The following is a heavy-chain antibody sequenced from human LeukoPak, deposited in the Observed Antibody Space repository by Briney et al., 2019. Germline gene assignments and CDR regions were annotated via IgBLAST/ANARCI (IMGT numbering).Heavy chain of an antibody. CDR1: GFTVSSNY. J-gene: IGHJ6*03. CDR2: IYSGGGT. D-gene: IGHD2-2*01. Sequence: GGSLRLSCAASGFTVSSNYMSWVRQAPGKGLEWVSVIYSGGGTSYADSVKGRFTISRDNSKNTLYLQMNSLRAEDTAVYYCAREDIVVVPAAMDYYYYYYMDVWGKGTTVTVSS. CDR3: AREDIVVVPAAMDYYYYYYMDV. V-gene: IGHV3-66*02.